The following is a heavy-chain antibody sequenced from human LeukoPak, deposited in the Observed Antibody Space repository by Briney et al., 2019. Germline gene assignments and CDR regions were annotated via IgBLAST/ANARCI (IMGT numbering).Heavy chain of an antibody. CDR3: ARGSTHYDVLTGYHYYFDY. CDR1: GFTFDDYA. CDR2: ISWNSGRR. J-gene: IGHJ4*02. D-gene: IGHD3-9*01. V-gene: IGHV3-9*01. Sequence: GRSLRLSCVGSGFTFDDYAMHWVRQAPGKGLEWVSGISWNSGRRGYADSVKGRFTISRDNAKTSLYLQMNSLRAEDTALYYCARGSTHYDVLTGYHYYFDYWGQGTLVTVSS.